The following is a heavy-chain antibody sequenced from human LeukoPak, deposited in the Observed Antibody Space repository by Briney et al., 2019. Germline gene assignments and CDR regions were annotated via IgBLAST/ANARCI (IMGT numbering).Heavy chain of an antibody. J-gene: IGHJ6*03. CDR3: ARLADYYYYYMDV. CDR1: GGSLSSYY. CDR2: IYYSGST. V-gene: IGHV4-59*01. Sequence: SEALSLTCSVSGGSLSSYYWGWIRQTPGKGLEWIGYIYYSGSTNYNSSLKSRGNISVDTPKNQFSLTLRSVTAADTAVYYCARLADYYYYYMDVWGKGTTVTISS.